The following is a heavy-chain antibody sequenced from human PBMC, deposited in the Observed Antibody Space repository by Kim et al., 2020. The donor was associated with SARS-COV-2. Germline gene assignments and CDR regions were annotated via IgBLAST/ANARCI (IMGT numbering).Heavy chain of an antibody. CDR1: GGSISTYY. D-gene: IGHD2-2*03. CDR3: ARQRVIGYCSYTRCQHFDP. J-gene: IGHJ5*02. Sequence: SETLSLTCTVSGGSISTYYWSWIRQPPGKGLEWIGYIYYSGSANYNPSLKSRVSISIDTSKNQLSLKLSSVTAADTAVYYCARQRVIGYCSYTRCQHFDPWGQGTLVTVSS. V-gene: IGHV4-59*08. CDR2: IYYSGSA.